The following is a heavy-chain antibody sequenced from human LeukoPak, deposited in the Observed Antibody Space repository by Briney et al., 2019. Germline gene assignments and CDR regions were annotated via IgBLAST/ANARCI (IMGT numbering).Heavy chain of an antibody. D-gene: IGHD3-10*01. CDR1: GFRISNYV. Sequence: GGSLRLSCAAAGFRISNYVMYWVRQAPGKGLEWVSVISASGGTTDYADSVKGRFTISRDNSKNTLYLQMNSLRAEDTAVYYCAKGGRGSYYSDSWGQGTLVTVSS. CDR2: ISASGGTT. CDR3: AKGGRGSYYSDS. V-gene: IGHV3-23*01. J-gene: IGHJ4*02.